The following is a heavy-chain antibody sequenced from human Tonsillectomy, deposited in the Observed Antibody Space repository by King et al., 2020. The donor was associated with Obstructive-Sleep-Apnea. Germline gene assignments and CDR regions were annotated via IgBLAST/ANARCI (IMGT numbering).Heavy chain of an antibody. CDR2: IYYSGST. Sequence: VQLQESGPGLVKPSETLSLTCTVSGGSISSYYWSWIRQPPGKALEWIGDIYYSGSTDYNPSLKSRVTISVDPSKNQFSLKLSSVTAADTAVYYCARLRAGRAVRGVTCLDYWGQGTLVTVSS. V-gene: IGHV4-59*01. J-gene: IGHJ4*02. D-gene: IGHD3-10*01. CDR3: ARLRAGRAVRGVTCLDY. CDR1: GGSISSYY.